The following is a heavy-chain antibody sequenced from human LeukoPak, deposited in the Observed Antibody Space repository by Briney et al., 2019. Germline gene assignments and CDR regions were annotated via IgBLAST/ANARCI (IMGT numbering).Heavy chain of an antibody. D-gene: IGHD2-8*01. V-gene: IGHV4-59*01. J-gene: IGHJ6*03. CDR2: IYYSGST. Sequence: PSETLSLTCTVPGGSISSYYWSWIRQPPGKGLEWIGYIYYSGSTNYNPSLKSRVTISVDTSKNQFSLKLSYVTAADTAVYYCARSFGMLSYYYMDVCGKGTTVTVSS. CDR3: ARSFGMLSYYYMDV. CDR1: GGSISSYY.